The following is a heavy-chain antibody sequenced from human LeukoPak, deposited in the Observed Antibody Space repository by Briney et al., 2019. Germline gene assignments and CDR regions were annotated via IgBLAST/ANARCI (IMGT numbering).Heavy chain of an antibody. D-gene: IGHD6-6*01. CDR3: ATAAAAARPGYYYYMDV. CDR1: GGTFNNYA. Sequence: ASVKVPCKASGGTFNNYAINWVRQAPGQGLEWMGRIIPIFGTADYAQKFQGRVTITTDESTSTAYMELSSLRSEDTAVYYCATAAAAARPGYYYYMDVWGKGTTVTVSS. CDR2: IIPIFGTA. J-gene: IGHJ6*03. V-gene: IGHV1-69*05.